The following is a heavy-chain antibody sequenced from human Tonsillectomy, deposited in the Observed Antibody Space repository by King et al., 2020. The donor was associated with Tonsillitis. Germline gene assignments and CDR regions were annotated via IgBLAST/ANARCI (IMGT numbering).Heavy chain of an antibody. Sequence: VQLQQWGAGLLKPSETLSLTCAVYGGSFSGYFWSWIRQPPGKGLEWIGDSGSTNYNPSLKSRVTISVDTSKNQSSLQLSTVTAADTAVYYCSCGRPPRGDLGYWGQGTLVTVSS. CDR1: GGSFSGYF. D-gene: IGHD7-27*01. J-gene: IGHJ4*02. V-gene: IGHV4-34*01. CDR2: SGST. CDR3: SCGRPPRGDLGY.